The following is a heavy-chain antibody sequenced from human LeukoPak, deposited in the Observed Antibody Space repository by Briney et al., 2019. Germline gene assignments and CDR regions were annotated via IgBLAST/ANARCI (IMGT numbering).Heavy chain of an antibody. V-gene: IGHV3-30*19. Sequence: GGSLRLSCAASGFTFNKYGMHWVRQAPGKGLEWVALISYDGGNKNYADSVKGRFTISRDNSKNTLYLHMNSLRPEDTAVYYCARDPPFSSGWSQNHFDYWGQGTLVTVSS. CDR2: ISYDGGNK. D-gene: IGHD6-19*01. J-gene: IGHJ4*02. CDR1: GFTFNKYG. CDR3: ARDPPFSSGWSQNHFDY.